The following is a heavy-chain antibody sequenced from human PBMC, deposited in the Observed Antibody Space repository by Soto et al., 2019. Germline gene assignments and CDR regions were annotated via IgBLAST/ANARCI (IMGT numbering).Heavy chain of an antibody. CDR3: ARDRVGSGVDFDY. CDR1: GGTFSSYA. D-gene: IGHD3-3*01. Sequence: SVKVSCKASGGTFSSYAISWVRQAPGQGLEWMGGIIPIFGTANYAQKFQGRVTITADESTSTAYMELSSLRSEDTAVYYWARDRVGSGVDFDYWGQGTLVTVSS. V-gene: IGHV1-69*13. CDR2: IIPIFGTA. J-gene: IGHJ4*02.